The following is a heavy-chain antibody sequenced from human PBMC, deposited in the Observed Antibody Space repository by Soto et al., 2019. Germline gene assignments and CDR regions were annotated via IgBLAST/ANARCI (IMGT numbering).Heavy chain of an antibody. V-gene: IGHV1-18*01. J-gene: IGHJ6*02. CDR2: ISGYNGDT. CDR1: GYTFTRYG. CDR3: AKNGQPPYYYYGLDV. Sequence: ASGKVSCKASGYTFTRYGISWVRQAPGQGLEWMGWISGYNGDTNYAQKFQGRVSMTIDTSTTTAYMELRSLTSDDTAVYYCAKNGQPPYYYYGLDVWGQGTKVTVSS. D-gene: IGHD2-8*01.